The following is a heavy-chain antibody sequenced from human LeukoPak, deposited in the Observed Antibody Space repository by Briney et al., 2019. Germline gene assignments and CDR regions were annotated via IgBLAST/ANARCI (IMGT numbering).Heavy chain of an antibody. CDR1: GFTFSDYE. Sequence: AGGSLRLSCAASGFTFSDYEINWVRQAPGKGLEWVSYISSRDRTTYYADSVTGRFTISRDNAKNSLYLQMNSLRAEDTAAYYCARTSWNDVPYLDYWGQGTLVTVSS. D-gene: IGHD1-1*01. J-gene: IGHJ4*02. CDR3: ARTSWNDVPYLDY. V-gene: IGHV3-48*03. CDR2: ISSRDRTT.